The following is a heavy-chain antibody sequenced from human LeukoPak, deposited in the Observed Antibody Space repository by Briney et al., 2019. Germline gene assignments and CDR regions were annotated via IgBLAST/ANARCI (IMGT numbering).Heavy chain of an antibody. CDR2: IFYSGST. J-gene: IGHJ3*02. V-gene: IGHV4-38-2*01. CDR3: AKSNGYGLVDI. Sequence: PSETLSLTCSVSGYSIRSGYHWAWIRQSPGKGLEWIGNIFYSGSTYYSPSLRSRVTISLDTSRNQFSLKLTSVTAADTAVYYCAKSNGYGLVDIWGQGTMVTVSS. D-gene: IGHD3-10*01. CDR1: GYSIRSGYH.